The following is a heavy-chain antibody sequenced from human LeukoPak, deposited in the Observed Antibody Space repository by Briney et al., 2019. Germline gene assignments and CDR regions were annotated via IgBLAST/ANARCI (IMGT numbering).Heavy chain of an antibody. D-gene: IGHD4-11*01. CDR2: IIPIFGTA. V-gene: IGHV1-69*05. Sequence: VASVKVSCKASGGTFSSYAISWVRQAPGQGLEWMGGIIPIFGTANYAQKFRGRVTITTDESTSTAYMELSSLRSEDTAVYYCASKTTVTTGYNYWGQGTLVTVSS. CDR1: GGTFSSYA. J-gene: IGHJ4*02. CDR3: ASKTTVTTGYNY.